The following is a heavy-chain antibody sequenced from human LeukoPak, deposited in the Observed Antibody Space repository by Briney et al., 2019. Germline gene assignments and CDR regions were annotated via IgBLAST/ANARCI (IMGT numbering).Heavy chain of an antibody. CDR1: GYTFTGYY. J-gene: IGHJ5*02. D-gene: IGHD6-19*01. Sequence: ASVEVSCKASGYTFTGYYMHWVRQAPGQGLEWMGWINPNSGGTNYAQKFQGRVTMTRDTSISTAYMELSRLRSDDTAVYYCARGIAVAGTLRFDPWGQGTLVTVSS. CDR2: INPNSGGT. CDR3: ARGIAVAGTLRFDP. V-gene: IGHV1-2*02.